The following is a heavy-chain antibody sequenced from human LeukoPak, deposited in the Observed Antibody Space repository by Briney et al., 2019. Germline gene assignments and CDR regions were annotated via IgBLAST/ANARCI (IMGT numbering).Heavy chain of an antibody. D-gene: IGHD1-1*01. J-gene: IGHJ5*02. V-gene: IGHV4-34*01. CDR1: GGSFSGYY. CDR2: INHSGST. Sequence: SETLSLTCAAYGGSFSGYYWSWIRQPPGKGLEWIGEINHSGSTNYNPSLKSRVTISVDTSKNQFSLKLSSVTAADTAVYYCARRGRRGPRGWFDPWGQGTLVTVSS. CDR3: ARRGRRGPRGWFDP.